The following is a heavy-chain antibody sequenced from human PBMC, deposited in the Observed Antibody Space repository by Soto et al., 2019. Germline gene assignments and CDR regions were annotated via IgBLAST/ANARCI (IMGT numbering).Heavy chain of an antibody. J-gene: IGHJ4*02. D-gene: IGHD3-3*01. Sequence: PPGKGLEWIGFVYYTGNTYYNPSLKSRLTISVDTSKNQFSLKLSSVTAADTAVYYCARSDFWSGYYPDYWGQRTLVSVPS. CDR3: ARSDFWSGYYPDY. V-gene: IGHV4-30-4*01. CDR2: VYYTGNT.